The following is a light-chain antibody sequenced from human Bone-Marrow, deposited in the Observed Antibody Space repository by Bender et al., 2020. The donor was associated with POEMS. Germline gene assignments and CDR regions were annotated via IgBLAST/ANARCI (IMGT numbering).Light chain of an antibody. CDR3: VAWDASLNGWV. Sequence: QSVLTQPPSVSATPGQRVTISCSGSGSNIGGYPVHWYQQLPGTAPRLLIYTNNERPSGVPDRFSGSKSGTSASLAITGLQSDDEAIYFCVAWDASLNGWVFGGGTKLTVL. CDR1: GSNIGGYP. J-gene: IGLJ3*02. CDR2: TNN. V-gene: IGLV1-44*01.